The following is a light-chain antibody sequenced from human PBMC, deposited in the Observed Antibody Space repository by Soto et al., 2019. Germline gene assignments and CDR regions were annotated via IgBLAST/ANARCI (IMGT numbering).Light chain of an antibody. V-gene: IGKV3-15*01. CDR3: QHYNNWPPAT. Sequence: EIVMTQSPATLSLSPGERATLSCRASHSISNKLAWYQQKPGQAPRLLIHRASTRATDIPARFSGSGSGTEFALTISSLQSEDFAVYYCQHYNNWPPATFGQGTRVEIK. CDR2: RAS. CDR1: HSISNK. J-gene: IGKJ1*01.